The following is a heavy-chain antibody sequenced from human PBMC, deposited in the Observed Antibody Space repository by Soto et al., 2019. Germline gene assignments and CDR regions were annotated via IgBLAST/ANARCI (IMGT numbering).Heavy chain of an antibody. J-gene: IGHJ4*02. V-gene: IGHV4-34*01. Sequence: QVQLQQWGAGLLKPSETLSLTCAVYGGSFSGYYWSWIRQPPGKGLEWIGEINHSGSTNYNPSLKSRVTISVDTSKNQFSLKLSSVTAADTAVYYCARKATVGAITRPFNYWGQGTLVTVSS. D-gene: IGHD1-26*01. CDR3: ARKATVGAITRPFNY. CDR2: INHSGST. CDR1: GGSFSGYY.